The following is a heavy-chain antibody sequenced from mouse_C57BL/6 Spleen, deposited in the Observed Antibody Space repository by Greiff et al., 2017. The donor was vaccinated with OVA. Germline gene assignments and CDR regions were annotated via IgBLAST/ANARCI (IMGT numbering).Heavy chain of an antibody. V-gene: IGHV7-3*01. CDR3: ARRGHWYFDV. CDR2: IRNKANGYTT. CDR1: GFTFTDSY. Sequence: EVKLVESGGGLVQPGGSLSLSCAASGFTFTDSYMSWVRQPPGKALEWLGFIRNKANGYTTEYSASVKGRFTISRDNSQSILYLQMNALRAEDSATYYCARRGHWYFDVWGTGTTVTVSS. J-gene: IGHJ1*03.